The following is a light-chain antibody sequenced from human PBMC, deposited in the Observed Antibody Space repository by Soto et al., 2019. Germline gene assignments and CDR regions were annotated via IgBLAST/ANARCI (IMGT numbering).Light chain of an antibody. CDR2: EVS. Sequence: QSALTQPASVSGSPGQSITISCTGTSSDVGSYNLVSWYQQHPGKAPKVMIYEVSKRPSGVSNRFSGSKSGNTASLTISGLEAEDEADYYCCSYAGSSPVYVFGTGTKLTVL. J-gene: IGLJ1*01. CDR1: SSDVGSYNL. CDR3: CSYAGSSPVYV. V-gene: IGLV2-23*02.